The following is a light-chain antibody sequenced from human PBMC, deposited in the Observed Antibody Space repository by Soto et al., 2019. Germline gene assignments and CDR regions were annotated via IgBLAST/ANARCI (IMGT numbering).Light chain of an antibody. Sequence: DIVMAQSPDSLAVSLGERATINCKSSQSVLYSSNNKNYLAWYQQRPGQPPKLLIYWASTRESGVPDRFSGSGSGTDFTLTITSLEPEDLATYYCQQLNSYPFTFGGGTKVDIK. CDR1: QSVLYSSNNKNY. J-gene: IGKJ4*01. CDR3: QQLNSYPFT. CDR2: WAS. V-gene: IGKV4-1*01.